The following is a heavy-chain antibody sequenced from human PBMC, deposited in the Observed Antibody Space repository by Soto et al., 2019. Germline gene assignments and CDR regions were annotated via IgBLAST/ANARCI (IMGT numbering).Heavy chain of an antibody. V-gene: IGHV2-70*01. D-gene: IGHD2-15*01. CDR1: GFSLRNSGMC. CDR2: IDWGDDK. Sequence: SGPTLVNPTQTLTLTCTFSGFSLRNSGMCVGWIRQPPGQALEWLALIDWGDDKYYSTILKTRLTISKDTSKNQVVLKMTNTDPVDTATYYCARTGGGYFDYWGQGTLVTVSS. CDR3: ARTGGGYFDY. J-gene: IGHJ4*02.